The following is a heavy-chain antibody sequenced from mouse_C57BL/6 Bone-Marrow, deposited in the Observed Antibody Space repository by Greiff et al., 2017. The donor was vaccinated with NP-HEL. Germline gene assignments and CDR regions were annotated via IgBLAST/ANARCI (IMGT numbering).Heavy chain of an antibody. CDR2: IDPETGGT. D-gene: IGHD1-1*01. V-gene: IGHV1-15*01. J-gene: IGHJ4*01. CDR1: GYTFTDYE. Sequence: VKLVESGAELVRPGASVTLSCKASGYTFTDYEMHWVKQTPVHGLEWIGAIDPETGGTAYNQKFKGKAILTADKSSSTAYMELRSLTSEDSAVYYCTITTVPSYAMDYWGQGTSVTVSS. CDR3: TITTVPSYAMDY.